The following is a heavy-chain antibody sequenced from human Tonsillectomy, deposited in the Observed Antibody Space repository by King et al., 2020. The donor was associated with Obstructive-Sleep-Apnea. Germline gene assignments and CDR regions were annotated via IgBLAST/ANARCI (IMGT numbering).Heavy chain of an antibody. CDR3: AREWYSSGWRTVDY. CDR2: ISYSGGT. J-gene: IGHJ4*02. D-gene: IGHD6-19*01. Sequence: VQLQESGPGLVKPSETLSLTCTVSGGSISSYYWSWIRQPPGKELEWIGYISYSGGTNYNPSLKSRVTISVDTSKNQFSLRLSSVTAADTAVYYCAREWYSSGWRTVDYWVQGTLVTVSS. V-gene: IGHV4-59*01. CDR1: GGSISSYY.